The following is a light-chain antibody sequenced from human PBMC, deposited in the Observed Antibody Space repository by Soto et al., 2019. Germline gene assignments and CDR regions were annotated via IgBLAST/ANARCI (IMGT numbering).Light chain of an antibody. CDR3: KSYAGSNTYV. CDR2: EVV. J-gene: IGLJ1*01. CDR1: KNDSGVYDF. Sequence: QAARTHHPTASASPGQAVTISCTGTKNDSGVYDFVSWYQHHPGKAPRLISYEVVQRPSGVPDRFSGSKSGNTASLTVSGLQAADEADYFCKSYAGSNTYVFGRGTKVTVL. V-gene: IGLV2-8*01.